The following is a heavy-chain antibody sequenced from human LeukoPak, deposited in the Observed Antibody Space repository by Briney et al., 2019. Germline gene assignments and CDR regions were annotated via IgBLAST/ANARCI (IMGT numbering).Heavy chain of an antibody. J-gene: IGHJ4*02. CDR1: GYTFTRYY. CDR2: INPSGGST. CDR3: ARDLYVGATLLIDY. Sequence: GASVKVSCKASGYTFTRYYMHWVRQATGQGHKWMGIINPSGGSTSYAQKFQGRVTMTRDMSTSTVYMELSSLRSEDTAVYYCARDLYVGATLLIDYWGQGTLVTVSS. D-gene: IGHD1-26*01. V-gene: IGHV1-46*01.